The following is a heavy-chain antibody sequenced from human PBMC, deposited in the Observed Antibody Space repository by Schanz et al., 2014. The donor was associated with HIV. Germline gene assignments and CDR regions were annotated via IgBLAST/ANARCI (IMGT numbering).Heavy chain of an antibody. CDR1: GFTFTNYA. CDR3: AKDTTAAGRGYFQH. CDR2: ISNDGGNK. J-gene: IGHJ1*01. D-gene: IGHD6-13*01. Sequence: QVQLVESGGGVVQPGRFLRLSCAASGFTFTNYAIQWVRQAPGKGLEWVAVISNDGGNKYYADSVKGRFTISRDNSKNTLYLQMNSLRAEDTAVYYCAKDTTAAGRGYFQHWGQGTLVTVSS. V-gene: IGHV3-30*18.